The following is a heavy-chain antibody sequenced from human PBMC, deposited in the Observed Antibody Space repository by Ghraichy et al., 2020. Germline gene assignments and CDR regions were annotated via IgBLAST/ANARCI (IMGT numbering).Heavy chain of an antibody. CDR3: ARRRRTSVDGYSSGAFDY. CDR1: GASFSSSY. J-gene: IGHJ4*02. V-gene: IGHV4-59*08. CDR2: IYHNGGT. Sequence: SETLSLTCTVFGASFSSSYWSWIRQSPGKGLEWIGYIYHNGGTSYNPALKSRVTMSQDTSKNQFSLRLNSVTAADTAVYYCARRRRTSVDGYSSGAFDYWGQGSLVTVSS. D-gene: IGHD3-22*01.